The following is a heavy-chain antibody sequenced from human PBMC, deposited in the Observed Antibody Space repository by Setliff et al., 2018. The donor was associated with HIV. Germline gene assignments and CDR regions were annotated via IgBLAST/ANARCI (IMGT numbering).Heavy chain of an antibody. CDR1: GYTFTNSW. CDR3: AKECGGDCYSRACDM. D-gene: IGHD2-21*02. CDR2: IYPGDSDT. J-gene: IGHJ3*02. Sequence: GEYLKISCKGSGYTFTNSWIGWVRQMPGKGLEWMGIIYPGDSDTKYSQSFEGQVAISADKSVNTAYLEWSSLKASDTAMYYCAKECGGDCYSRACDMWGQGTMVT. V-gene: IGHV5-51*01.